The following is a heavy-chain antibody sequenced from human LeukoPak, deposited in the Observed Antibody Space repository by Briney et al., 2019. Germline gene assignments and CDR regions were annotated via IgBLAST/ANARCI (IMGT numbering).Heavy chain of an antibody. D-gene: IGHD6-6*01. Sequence: AASVKVSCKASGGTFSSYAISWVRQAPGQGLEWMGRIIPILGIANYAQKFQGRVTITADKSTSTAYMELSSLRSEDTAVYYCARRGLVPEYYYYGMDVWGQGTTVTVSS. CDR1: GGTFSSYA. CDR2: IIPILGIA. V-gene: IGHV1-69*04. CDR3: ARRGLVPEYYYYGMDV. J-gene: IGHJ6*02.